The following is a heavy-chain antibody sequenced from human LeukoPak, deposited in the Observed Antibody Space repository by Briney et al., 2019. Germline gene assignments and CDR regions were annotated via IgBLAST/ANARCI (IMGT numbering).Heavy chain of an antibody. CDR2: IYYSGST. D-gene: IGHD3-10*01. V-gene: IGHV4-59*08. Sequence: PSETLSLTCTVSGGSISSYYWSWIRQPPGKGLEWIGYIYYSGSTNYNPSLKSRVTISVDTSKNQFSLKLSSVTAADTAVYYCARTMELWFGSNWFDPWGQGTLVTVSS. CDR3: ARTMELWFGSNWFDP. J-gene: IGHJ5*02. CDR1: GGSISSYY.